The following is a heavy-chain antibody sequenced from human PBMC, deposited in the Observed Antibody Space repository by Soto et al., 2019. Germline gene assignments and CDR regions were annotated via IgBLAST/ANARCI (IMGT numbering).Heavy chain of an antibody. D-gene: IGHD3-22*01. CDR3: ARHSYYYDSSGTYYFDY. J-gene: IGHJ4*02. CDR2: IYYSGST. Sequence: PSETLSLTCTASGGSISSYYWNWIRQPPGKGLEWIGSIYYSGSTNYNPSFKSRVTISVDTSKNQFSLKLSSVTAADTAVYYCARHSYYYDSSGTYYFDYWGQGTLVTVSS. V-gene: IGHV4-59*08. CDR1: GGSISSYY.